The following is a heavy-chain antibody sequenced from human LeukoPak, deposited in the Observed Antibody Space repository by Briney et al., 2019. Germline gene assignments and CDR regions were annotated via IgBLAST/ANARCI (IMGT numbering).Heavy chain of an antibody. D-gene: IGHD3-22*01. J-gene: IGHJ4*02. CDR3: ARRTDSGYSDY. Sequence: GGSLRLSCAASGFTFSSNAMSWVRQAPGRGLEWMGIIYPGDSDTTYSPSFQGQVTISADKSIRTAYLQWSSLKASDTAMYYCARRTDSGYSDYWGQGTLVTVSS. V-gene: IGHV5-51*01. CDR1: GFTFSSNA. CDR2: IYPGDSDT.